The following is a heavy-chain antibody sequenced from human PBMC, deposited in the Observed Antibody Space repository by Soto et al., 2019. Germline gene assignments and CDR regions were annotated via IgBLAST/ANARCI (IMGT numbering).Heavy chain of an antibody. V-gene: IGHV3-74*01. CDR1: GFTGDTYW. CDR3: ARLSGDHSAFFSYGMDA. CDR2: INSDGTIS. Sequence: GWSPRLSCAASGFTGDTYWMNWVRQAPVNGTEWLSGINSDGTISSYADSVKGRFTISRDNARNTLSLQMNSLRADDTAVYYCARLSGDHSAFFSYGMDAWGQGTTVTVSS. J-gene: IGHJ6*02. D-gene: IGHD2-21*01.